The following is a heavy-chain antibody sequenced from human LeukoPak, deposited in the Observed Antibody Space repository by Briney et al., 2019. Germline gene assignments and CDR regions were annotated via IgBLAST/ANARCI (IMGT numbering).Heavy chain of an antibody. Sequence: GRSLRLSCAASGFTFSSYGMHWVRQAPGKGLEWVAVIWYDGSNKYYADSVKGRFTISRDNSKNTLYLQMNSLRAEDTAVYYCAKDDSGFGVFLDYWGQGTLVTVSS. CDR2: IWYDGSNK. D-gene: IGHD3-10*01. CDR3: AKDDSGFGVFLDY. J-gene: IGHJ4*02. V-gene: IGHV3-33*06. CDR1: GFTFSSYG.